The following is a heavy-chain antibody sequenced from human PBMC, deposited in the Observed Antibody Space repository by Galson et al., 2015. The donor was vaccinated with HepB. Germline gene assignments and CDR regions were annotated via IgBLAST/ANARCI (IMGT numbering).Heavy chain of an antibody. CDR3: AREPIKNSSGYPFDY. Sequence: SVKVSCKASGYTFTSYYMHWVRQAPGQGLEWMGVINPSGGSTSYAQKFQGRVTMTRDTSTSTVYMELSSLRSADTAVYYCAREPIKNSSGYPFDYWGPGTLVTVSS. V-gene: IGHV1-46*01. J-gene: IGHJ4*02. CDR1: GYTFTSYY. D-gene: IGHD3-22*01. CDR2: INPSGGST.